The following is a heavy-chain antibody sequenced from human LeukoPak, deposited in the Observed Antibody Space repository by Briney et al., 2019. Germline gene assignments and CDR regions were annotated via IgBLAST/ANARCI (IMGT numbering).Heavy chain of an antibody. J-gene: IGHJ4*02. Sequence: ASETLSLTCTVSGGSISSYYWGWIRRPPGKGLEWIGSIYYSGSTYYNPSLKSRVTISVDTSKNQFSLKLSSVTAADTAVYYCAIDDDSSGYYVYWGQGTLVTVSS. CDR1: GGSISSYY. CDR2: IYYSGST. V-gene: IGHV4-39*01. CDR3: AIDDDSSGYYVY. D-gene: IGHD3-22*01.